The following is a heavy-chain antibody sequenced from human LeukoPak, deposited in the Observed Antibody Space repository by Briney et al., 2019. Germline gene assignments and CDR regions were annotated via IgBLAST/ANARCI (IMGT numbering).Heavy chain of an antibody. V-gene: IGHV4-38-2*02. Sequence: SETLSLTCTVSGYSISSGYYWGWIRQPPGKGLEWIGSIYHSGSTYYNPSLKSRVTISVDTSKNQFSLKLSSVTAADTAVYYCARLYGVYYFDYWGQGTLVTVSS. CDR3: ARLYGVYYFDY. D-gene: IGHD5/OR15-5a*01. CDR1: GYSISSGYY. J-gene: IGHJ4*02. CDR2: IYHSGST.